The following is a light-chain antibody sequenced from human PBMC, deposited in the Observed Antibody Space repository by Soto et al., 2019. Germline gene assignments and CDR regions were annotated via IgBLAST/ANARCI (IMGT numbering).Light chain of an antibody. V-gene: IGKV4-1*01. CDR1: QSVLYSSNNKNY. CDR2: WAS. J-gene: IGKJ1*01. Sequence: DIVMTQSPDSLAVSLGERATINWKSSQSVLYSSNNKNYLAWYQQKPGQPPKLLIYWASTRESGVPDRFSGSGSGTDFTLTISSLQAEDVAVYYCQQYYSTPQTFGQGTKVDIK. CDR3: QQYYSTPQT.